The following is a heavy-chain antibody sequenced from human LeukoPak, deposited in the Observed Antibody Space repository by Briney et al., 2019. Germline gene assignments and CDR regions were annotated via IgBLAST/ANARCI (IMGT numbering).Heavy chain of an antibody. Sequence: ASETLSLTCAVSGGSISSGGYSWSWIRQPPGKGLEWIGYIYHSGSTYYNPSLKSRVTISVDRSKSQFSLKLSSVTAADTAVYYCARWDTTRFDYWGQGTLVTVSS. CDR1: GGSISSGGYS. D-gene: IGHD5-18*01. CDR3: ARWDTTRFDY. J-gene: IGHJ4*02. V-gene: IGHV4-30-2*01. CDR2: IYHSGST.